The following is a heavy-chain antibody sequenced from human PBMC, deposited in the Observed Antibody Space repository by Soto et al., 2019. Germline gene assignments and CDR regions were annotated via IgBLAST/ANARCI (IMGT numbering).Heavy chain of an antibody. CDR2: ISSSSSTI. CDR1: GFTFSSYS. Sequence: EVQLVESGGGLVQPGGSLRLSCAASGFTFSSYSMNWVRQAPGKGLEWVSYISSSSSTIYYADSVKGRFTISRDNAKNSLYLQMNSLRAEDTAVYYCARDLHYGLFDYWGQGTLVTVPS. J-gene: IGHJ4*02. D-gene: IGHD4-17*01. CDR3: ARDLHYGLFDY. V-gene: IGHV3-48*01.